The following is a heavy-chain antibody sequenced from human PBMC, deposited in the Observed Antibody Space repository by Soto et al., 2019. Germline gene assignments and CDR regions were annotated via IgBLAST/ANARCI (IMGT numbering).Heavy chain of an antibody. V-gene: IGHV3-33*01. J-gene: IGHJ6*02. D-gene: IGHD4-4*01. CDR1: GFTFSSYG. CDR2: IWYDGSNK. Sequence: PGGSLRLACAASGFTFSSYGMHWVRQAPGKGLEWVAVIWYDGSNKYYADSVKGRFTISRDNSKNTLYLQMNSLRAEDTAVYYCARVTTRVQYHSYGMDVWGQGTTVTVSS. CDR3: ARVTTRVQYHSYGMDV.